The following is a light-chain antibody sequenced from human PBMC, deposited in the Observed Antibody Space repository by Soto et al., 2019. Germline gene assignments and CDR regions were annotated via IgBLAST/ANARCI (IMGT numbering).Light chain of an antibody. CDR3: QHFNSYPYT. CDR1: QGISSA. Sequence: AIQLTQSPSSLSASVGDRVTITCRASQGISSALAWYQQKPGKAPKLLIYDASSLESGVPSRSSGSGSGTDFTLTISSPQPEDFATYCCQHFNSYPYTFGQGTKLEIK. CDR2: DAS. V-gene: IGKV1-13*02. J-gene: IGKJ2*01.